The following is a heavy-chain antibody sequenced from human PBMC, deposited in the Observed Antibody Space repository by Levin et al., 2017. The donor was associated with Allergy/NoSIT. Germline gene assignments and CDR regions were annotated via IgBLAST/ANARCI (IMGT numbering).Heavy chain of an antibody. J-gene: IGHJ2*01. V-gene: IGHV3-53*01. CDR3: TRGRAAAGLYFDL. Sequence: GGSLRLSCAASGFTVSSNYMNWIRQAPGKGLEWVSVIYPGGSTYYADSVKGRFTISRDNSKNTLYLQMNSLRAEDTAVYYCTRGRAAAGLYFDLWGRGTLVTVSS. D-gene: IGHD6-13*01. CDR2: IYPGGST. CDR1: GFTVSSNY.